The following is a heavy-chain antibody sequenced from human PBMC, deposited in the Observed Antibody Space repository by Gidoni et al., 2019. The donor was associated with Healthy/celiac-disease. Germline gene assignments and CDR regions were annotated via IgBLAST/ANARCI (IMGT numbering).Heavy chain of an antibody. CDR3: ARDLVILATIYYYYYGMDV. D-gene: IGHD5-12*01. CDR2: KWYDGSNK. CDR1: GFTFSVYC. Sequence: QVQLVVSGGGVVQPGRSLRLSCAASGFTFSVYCMHWVRQAPGKGLEGVAVKWYDGSNKYYADSVKGRFTISRDNSKNTLYLQMNSLRAEDTAVYYCARDLVILATIYYYYYGMDVWGQGTTVTVSS. V-gene: IGHV3-33*01. J-gene: IGHJ6*02.